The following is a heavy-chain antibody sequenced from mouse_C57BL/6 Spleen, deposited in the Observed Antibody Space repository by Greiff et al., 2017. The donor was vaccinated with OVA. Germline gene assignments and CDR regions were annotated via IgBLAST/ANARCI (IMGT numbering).Heavy chain of an antibody. V-gene: IGHV3-6*01. Sequence: EVQRVESGPGLVKPSQSLSLTCSVTGYSITSGYYWNWIRQFPGNKLEWMGYISYDGSNNYNPSLKNRISITRDTSKNQFFLKLNSVTTEDTATYYCARGGDDPYYFDYWGQGTTLTVSS. J-gene: IGHJ2*01. CDR1: GYSITSGYY. CDR3: ARGGDDPYYFDY. CDR2: ISYDGSN.